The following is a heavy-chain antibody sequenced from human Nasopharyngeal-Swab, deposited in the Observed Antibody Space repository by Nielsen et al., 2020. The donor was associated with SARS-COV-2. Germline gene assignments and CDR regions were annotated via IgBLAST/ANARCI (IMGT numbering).Heavy chain of an antibody. D-gene: IGHD4-17*01. J-gene: IGHJ4*02. CDR1: GGSISSYY. CDR2: IYYSGST. CDR3: AREADGDYYLDY. V-gene: IGHV4-59*01. Sequence: SETLSLTCTVSGGSISSYYWSWIRQPPGKGLEWIGYIYYSGSTNYNPSLKSRVTISVDTSKNQFSLKLSSVTAADTAVYYCAREADGDYYLDYWGQGTLVTVSS.